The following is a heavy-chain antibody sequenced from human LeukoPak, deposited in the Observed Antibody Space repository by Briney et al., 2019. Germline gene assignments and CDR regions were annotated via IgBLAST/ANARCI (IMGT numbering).Heavy chain of an antibody. CDR3: ARDKEAFDY. CDR2: IYPRDGST. V-gene: IGHV1-46*01. CDR1: GYSFTSNY. Sequence: ASVKVSCKASGYSFTSNYIHWVRQAPGQGLEWMGMIYPRDGSTSYAQKFQGRVTVTRDTSTSTVHMELSGLRSEDTAVYYCARDKEAFDYWGQGPLVTVPS. J-gene: IGHJ4*02.